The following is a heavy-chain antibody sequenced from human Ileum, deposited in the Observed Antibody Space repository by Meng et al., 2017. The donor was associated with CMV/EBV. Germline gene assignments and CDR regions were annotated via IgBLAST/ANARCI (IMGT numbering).Heavy chain of an antibody. CDR3: ARGVGSGWSTPDY. J-gene: IGHJ4*02. D-gene: IGHD6-19*01. CDR1: GFNFPGYS. V-gene: IGHV3-20*01. Sequence: GESLKISCAASGFNFPGYSMNWVRQAPGKGLEWVSGINWNGGSTGYADSVKGRFTISRDNAKNSLYLQMNSLRAEDTALYHCARGVGSGWSTPDYWGQGTLVTVSS. CDR2: INWNGGST.